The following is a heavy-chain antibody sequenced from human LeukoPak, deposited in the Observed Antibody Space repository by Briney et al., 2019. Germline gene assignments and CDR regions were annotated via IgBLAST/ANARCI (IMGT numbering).Heavy chain of an antibody. J-gene: IGHJ4*02. V-gene: IGHV1-24*01. Sequence: ASVKVSCKVSGYTLTELSMHWVRQAPGKGLEWMGGFDPEDGETIYAQKFQGRVTMTEDTSTDTAYMELNSLRSEDTAVYYCATDMVRGVIMTSDYWGQGTLVTVSS. CDR2: FDPEDGET. CDR3: ATDMVRGVIMTSDY. CDR1: GYTLTELS. D-gene: IGHD3-10*01.